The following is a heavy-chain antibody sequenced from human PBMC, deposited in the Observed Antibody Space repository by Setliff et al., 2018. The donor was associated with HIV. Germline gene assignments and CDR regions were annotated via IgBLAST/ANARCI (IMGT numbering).Heavy chain of an antibody. Sequence: GGSLRLSCAGSGLNFNNYWMHWVRQAPGKGLVWVSHIKSDGSVIQYADSVKGRFTISRDNSKNALYLEMNNLRAEDTAIYYCAKGLDYLDSSGYSYFRLWGQGTQVTVSS. CDR2: IKSDGSVI. CDR1: GLNFNNYW. D-gene: IGHD3-22*01. CDR3: AKGLDYLDSSGYSYFRL. J-gene: IGHJ4*02. V-gene: IGHV3-74*01.